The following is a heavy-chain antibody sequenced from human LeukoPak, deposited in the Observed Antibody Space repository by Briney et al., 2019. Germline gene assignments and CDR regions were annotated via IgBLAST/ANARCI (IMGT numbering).Heavy chain of an antibody. V-gene: IGHV4-34*01. CDR2: INHSGST. CDR1: GGSFSGYY. D-gene: IGHD2-15*01. Sequence: PSETLSLTCAVYGGSFSGYYWSWIRQPPGKGLEWIGEINHSGSTNYNPSLKSRVTISVDTSKNQFSLKLSSVTAADTAVYYCARVLVGGSLTRFDPWGQGTLVTVSS. CDR3: ARVLVGGSLTRFDP. J-gene: IGHJ5*02.